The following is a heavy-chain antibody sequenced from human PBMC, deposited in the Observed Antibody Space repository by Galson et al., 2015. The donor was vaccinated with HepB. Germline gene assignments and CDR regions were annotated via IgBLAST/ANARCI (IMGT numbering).Heavy chain of an antibody. CDR3: TTGKWIQGGY. D-gene: IGHD5-18*01. V-gene: IGHV3-73*01. CDR2: IRSKANSYAT. CDR1: GFTFSGSA. Sequence: SLRLSCAASGFTFSGSAMHWVRQASGKGLEWVGRIRSKANSYATAYAASVKGRFTISRDDSKNTAYLQMNSLKTEDTAVYYCTTGKWIQGGYWGQGTLVTVSS. J-gene: IGHJ4*02.